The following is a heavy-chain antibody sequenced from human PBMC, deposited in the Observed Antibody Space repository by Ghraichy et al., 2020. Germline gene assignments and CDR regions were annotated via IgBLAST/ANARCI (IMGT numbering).Heavy chain of an antibody. CDR2: IHSRGST. J-gene: IGHJ5*02. V-gene: IGHV4-4*07. D-gene: IGHD3-10*01. CDR3: ARTVNVGLTIIWFDP. Sequence: SETLSLTCTVSGGSINSSYWSWIRQPAGKGLEWIGRIHSRGSTYYNPYLKSRVTMSIDTSRKQFSLKLTSVTAADTAVYYCARTVNVGLTIIWFDPWGQGTRVTVPP. CDR1: GGSINSSY.